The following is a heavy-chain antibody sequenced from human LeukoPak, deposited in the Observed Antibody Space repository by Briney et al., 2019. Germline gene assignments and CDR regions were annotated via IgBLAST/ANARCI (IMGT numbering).Heavy chain of an antibody. V-gene: IGHV3-30-3*01. D-gene: IGHD6-19*01. CDR2: ISYDGNDK. CDR1: GFTFRSYA. J-gene: IGHJ4*02. Sequence: GRSLRLSCAASGFTFRSYAMHWVRKAPGKGLEWVTVISYDGNDKDYADSVKGRFTISRDNSKNTLYLQMDSLRAEDTAVYYCARRGDSRGWYFNYWGQGTLVTVSS. CDR3: ARRGDSRGWYFNY.